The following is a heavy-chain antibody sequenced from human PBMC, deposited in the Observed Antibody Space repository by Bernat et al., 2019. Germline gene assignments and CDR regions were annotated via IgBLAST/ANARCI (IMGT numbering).Heavy chain of an antibody. D-gene: IGHD1-26*01. J-gene: IGHJ3*02. Sequence: QVQLQESGPGLVKPSQTLSLTCTVSGGSISSGDYYWSWIRQPPGKGLEWIGYIYYSGNTYYNPSLKSRVTISVDTSKNHFSLKLSSMSAADTAIYNCARQRAGSYYFDAFDIWGQGTMVTVSS. V-gene: IGHV4-30-4*01. CDR2: IYYSGNT. CDR3: ARQRAGSYYFDAFDI. CDR1: GGSISSGDYY.